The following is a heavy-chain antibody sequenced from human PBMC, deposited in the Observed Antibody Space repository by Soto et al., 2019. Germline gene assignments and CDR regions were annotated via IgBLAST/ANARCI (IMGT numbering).Heavy chain of an antibody. D-gene: IGHD3-22*01. J-gene: IGHJ4*02. CDR3: ARLGGYYQALDS. V-gene: IGHV4-59*08. Sequence: SETLSLTCTVSGGSISNYYWSWIRQPPGKGLEWIGYIYYSGSTNYNPSLKSRVTMSVDTSKNQFSLKLSSVTAADTAVYYCARLGGYYQALDSWGPGTLVTVSS. CDR2: IYYSGST. CDR1: GGSISNYY.